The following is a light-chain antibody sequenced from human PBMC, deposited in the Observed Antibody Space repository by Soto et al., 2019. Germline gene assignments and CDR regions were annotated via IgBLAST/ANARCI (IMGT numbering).Light chain of an antibody. CDR3: SSYTSSSSLV. V-gene: IGLV2-14*01. CDR1: SSDVGGYNY. Sequence: QSALTQPASVSGSPGQSITISCTGTSSDVGGYNYVSWYQQHPGKVPKLMIYDVSNRPSGVSNRFSASKSGNTASLTISGRQAEDEADYYCSSYTSSSSLVFGGGTKVTVL. J-gene: IGLJ2*01. CDR2: DVS.